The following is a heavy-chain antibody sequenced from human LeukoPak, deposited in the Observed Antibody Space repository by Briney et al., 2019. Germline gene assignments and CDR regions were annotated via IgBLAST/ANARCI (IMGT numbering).Heavy chain of an antibody. D-gene: IGHD3-10*01. J-gene: IGHJ5*02. CDR2: IYYSGSI. CDR3: ARDSGTTGEVKFDP. CDR1: GGSISSYY. Sequence: PSETLSLTSTVSGGSISSYYWSWIRQPPGKGLEWIGYIYYSGSINYNPSLKSRVIISVDKSKNQFSLKLTPVTAADTAVYYCARDSGTTGEVKFDPWGQGTLVTVSS. V-gene: IGHV4-59*01.